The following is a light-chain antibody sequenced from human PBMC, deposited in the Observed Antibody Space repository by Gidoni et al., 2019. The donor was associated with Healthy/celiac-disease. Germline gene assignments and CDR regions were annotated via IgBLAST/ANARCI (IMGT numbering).Light chain of an antibody. CDR2: EVS. Sequence: QSALTQPPSASGSPGTSVTISCTGTRSDVGGYNYVSWYQQHPGKAPKLMIYEVSKRPSGVPDRFSGSKSGNTASLTVSGLQAEDEADYYCSSYAGSNNLVFGGGTKLTVL. V-gene: IGLV2-8*01. J-gene: IGLJ2*01. CDR3: SSYAGSNNLV. CDR1: RSDVGGYNY.